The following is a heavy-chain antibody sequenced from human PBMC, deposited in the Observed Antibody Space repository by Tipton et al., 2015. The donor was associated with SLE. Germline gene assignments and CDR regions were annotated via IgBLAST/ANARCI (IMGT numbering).Heavy chain of an antibody. CDR1: SGSITSYY. CDR2: VYYSGTT. J-gene: IGHJ4*02. V-gene: IGHV4-59*08. CDR3: ARGRYNYGFGFDY. D-gene: IGHD5-18*01. Sequence: TLSLTCNVSSGSITSYYWIWSRQFPGKGLEWIGNVYYSGTTNYNPSLKSRVTISINTSRNQFTLNLSSVTAAGTAVYYCARGRYNYGFGFDYWGQVTLVTVSS.